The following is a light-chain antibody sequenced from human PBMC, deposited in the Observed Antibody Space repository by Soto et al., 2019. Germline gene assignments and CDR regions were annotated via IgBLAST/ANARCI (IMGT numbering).Light chain of an antibody. Sequence: LTQPASVSGSPGQSLTISCTGTSSDVGGYNYVSWYQQHPGKAPRLMIYEVNSRPSGVSHRFSASKSGNTASLTISGLQAEDEADYYCSSYTSSTTPYVCGTGTNVTVL. CDR2: EVN. CDR3: SSYTSSTTPYV. V-gene: IGLV2-14*01. CDR1: SSDVGGYNY. J-gene: IGLJ1*01.